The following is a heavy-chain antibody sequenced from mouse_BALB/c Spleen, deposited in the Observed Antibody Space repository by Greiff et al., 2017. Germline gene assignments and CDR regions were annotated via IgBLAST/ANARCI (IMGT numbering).Heavy chain of an antibody. Sequence: VQLQQSGPELGKPGASVKISCKASGYSFTGYNMYWVKQSHRKSLEWIGYIDPYNGGTSYNQKSKGKATLTVDKSSSTAYMHLNSLTSEDSAIYYCARSGNYVGAMDYWGQGTSGTVSS. CDR1: GYSFTGYN. J-gene: IGHJ4*01. V-gene: IGHV1S135*01. CDR3: ARSGNYVGAMDY. D-gene: IGHD2-1*01. CDR2: IDPYNGGT.